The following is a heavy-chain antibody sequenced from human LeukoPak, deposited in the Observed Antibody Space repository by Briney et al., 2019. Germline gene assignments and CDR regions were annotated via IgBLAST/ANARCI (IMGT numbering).Heavy chain of an antibody. CDR2: ISYDGSNK. D-gene: IGHD6-13*01. V-gene: IGHV3-30*04. CDR3: ARSPYSSSWYGAFDI. J-gene: IGHJ3*02. Sequence: GGSLRLSCAASGFTFSSYAMHWVRQAPGKGLEWVAVISYDGSNKHYADSVKGRFTISRDNSKNTLYLQMNSLRAEDTAVYYCARSPYSSSWYGAFDIWGQGTMVTVSS. CDR1: GFTFSSYA.